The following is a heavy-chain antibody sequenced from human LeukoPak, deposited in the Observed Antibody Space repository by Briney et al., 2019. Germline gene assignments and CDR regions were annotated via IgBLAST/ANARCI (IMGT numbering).Heavy chain of an antibody. CDR2: IYSSGST. CDR3: ARLSSGRPHEYFQH. CDR1: GGSMSSYY. J-gene: IGHJ1*01. Sequence: SETLSLTCTVSGGSMSSYYWSWVRQPPGKGLEWIAYIYSSGSTNYNPSLKSRDTISIDTSKNQFSLKLTSVAAADTAVYYGARLSSGRPHEYFQHWGQGTLVTVSS. D-gene: IGHD3-22*01. V-gene: IGHV4-59*01.